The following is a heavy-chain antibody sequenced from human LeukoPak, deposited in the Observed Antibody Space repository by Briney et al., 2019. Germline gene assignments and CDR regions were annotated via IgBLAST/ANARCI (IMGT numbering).Heavy chain of an antibody. CDR3: TRDRSGGAFDY. J-gene: IGHJ4*02. Sequence: ASVKVSCKASGYTFTTYSMNWVRQTPGQGLEWMGYINTNTGNPTYAQAFTGRFVFSLDTSVTTAYLHISSLQAEDTAVYYCTRDRSGGAFDYWGQGTLVTVSS. CDR1: GYTFTTYS. V-gene: IGHV7-4-1*02. CDR2: INTNTGNP. D-gene: IGHD3-16*01.